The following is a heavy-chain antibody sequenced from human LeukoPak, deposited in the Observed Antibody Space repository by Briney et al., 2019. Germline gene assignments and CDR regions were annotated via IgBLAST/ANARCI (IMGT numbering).Heavy chain of an antibody. D-gene: IGHD1-14*01. V-gene: IGHV3-11*04. CDR2: IGSSGNDI. Sequence: GGSLRLSCAASGVTFSDYYMSWIRQAPGKGLEWLSYIGSSGNDIDYADSVKGRFTISRDNAENSLYLQIYSLGPEDTAVYNCARGASVQPLDYWPQGTLLIVSS. J-gene: IGHJ4*02. CDR1: GVTFSDYY. CDR3: ARGASVQPLDY.